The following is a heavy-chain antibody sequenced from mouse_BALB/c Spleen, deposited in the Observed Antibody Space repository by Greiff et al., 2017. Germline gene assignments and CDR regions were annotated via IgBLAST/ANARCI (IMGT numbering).Heavy chain of an antibody. V-gene: IGHV1S56*01. CDR1: GYTFTSYY. Sequence: VQLQQSGPELVKPGASVRISCKASGYTFTSYYIHWVKQRPGQGLEWIGWIYPGNVNTKYNEKFKGKATLTADKSSSTAYMQLSSLTSEDSAVYFCARSITTVVADYWGQGTTLTVSS. D-gene: IGHD1-1*01. CDR2: IYPGNVNT. J-gene: IGHJ2*01. CDR3: ARSITTVVADY.